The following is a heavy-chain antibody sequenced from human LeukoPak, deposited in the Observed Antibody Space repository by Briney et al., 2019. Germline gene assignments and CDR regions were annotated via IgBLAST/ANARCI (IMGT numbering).Heavy chain of an antibody. V-gene: IGHV4-39*01. J-gene: IGHJ4*02. Sequence: SETLSLTCTVSGGSISSSSYYWGWIRQPPGKGLEWIGSIYYSGSTYYNPSLKSRVTISVDTSKNQFSLKLSSVTAADTAVYYCARPRTYCGGDCPTYYFDYWGQGTLVTVSS. CDR2: IYYSGST. CDR1: GGSISSSSYY. D-gene: IGHD2-21*02. CDR3: ARPRTYCGGDCPTYYFDY.